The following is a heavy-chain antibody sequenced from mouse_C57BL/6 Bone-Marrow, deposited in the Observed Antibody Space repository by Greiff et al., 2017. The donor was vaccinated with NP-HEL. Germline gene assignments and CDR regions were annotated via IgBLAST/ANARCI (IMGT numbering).Heavy chain of an antibody. Sequence: VQLQQSGPELVKPGASVKISCKASGYTFTDYYMNWVKQSHGKSLEWIGDINHNNGGTSYNQKFKGKATLTVDKSSSTAYMELRSLTSEDSAVYYCARGHGSSYVRFAYWGQGTLVTVSA. CDR1: GYTFTDYY. J-gene: IGHJ3*01. V-gene: IGHV1-26*01. CDR2: INHNNGGT. CDR3: ARGHGSSYVRFAY. D-gene: IGHD1-1*01.